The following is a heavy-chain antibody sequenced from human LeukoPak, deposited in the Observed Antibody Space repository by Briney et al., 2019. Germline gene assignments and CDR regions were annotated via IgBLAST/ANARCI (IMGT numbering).Heavy chain of an antibody. V-gene: IGHV4-4*07. CDR3: ARDGCSSTSCYAYYYYYMDV. CDR2: IYTSGST. CDR1: GGSISSYY. D-gene: IGHD2-2*01. J-gene: IGHJ6*03. Sequence: PSETLSLTCTVSGGSISSYYWSWIRQPAGKGLEWIGRIYTSGSTNYNPSLKSRVTMSVDTSKNQFSLKLSSVTAADTAVYYCARDGCSSTSCYAYYYYYMDVWGKGTRSPSP.